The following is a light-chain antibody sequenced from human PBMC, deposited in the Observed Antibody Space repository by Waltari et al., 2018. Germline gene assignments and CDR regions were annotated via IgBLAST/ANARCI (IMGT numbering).Light chain of an antibody. Sequence: QSALTQPPSASGSPGQSVTISCTGTSRDIGGYNFGSWYVQHPGKAPKLIIYEVYKRPSGVPDRFSGSKSDNTASLTVSGLQAEDEADYYCSSFAGYNTRLGVVFGGGTKLTVL. CDR3: SSFAGYNTRLGVV. CDR1: SRDIGGYNF. J-gene: IGLJ3*02. V-gene: IGLV2-8*01. CDR2: EVY.